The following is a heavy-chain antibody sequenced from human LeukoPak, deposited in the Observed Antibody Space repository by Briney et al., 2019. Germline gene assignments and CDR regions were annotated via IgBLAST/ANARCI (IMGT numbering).Heavy chain of an antibody. Sequence: SETLSLTCTVSGGPFSGYYWSWIRQHAGKTLEWLGRIFTSGITTYNPSLRSRVTMSVDTSKSQFSLNLGSVTAADTAVYYCAREYYYDFWSGHVNWFDPWGQGTLVTVSS. V-gene: IGHV4-4*07. D-gene: IGHD3-3*01. CDR1: GGPFSGYY. J-gene: IGHJ5*02. CDR3: AREYYYDFWSGHVNWFDP. CDR2: IFTSGIT.